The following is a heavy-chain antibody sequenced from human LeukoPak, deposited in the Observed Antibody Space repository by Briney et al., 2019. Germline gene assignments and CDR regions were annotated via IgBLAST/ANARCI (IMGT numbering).Heavy chain of an antibody. V-gene: IGHV3-23*01. Sequence: PGGSLRLSCAASGFTFNNYAMNWVREAPGKGLEWVSSISGGGETTYYADSAKSRFPLSRDNYQNTLYLQMNSLRAEDAAVYYCARDYADYVVYFFFDYWGQGTLVTVSS. D-gene: IGHD4-17*01. CDR1: GFTFNNYA. CDR3: ARDYADYVVYFFFDY. CDR2: ISGGGETT. J-gene: IGHJ4*02.